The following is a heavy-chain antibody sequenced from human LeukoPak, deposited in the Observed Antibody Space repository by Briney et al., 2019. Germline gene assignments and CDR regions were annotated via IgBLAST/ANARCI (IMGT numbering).Heavy chain of an antibody. J-gene: IGHJ4*02. D-gene: IGHD1-26*01. V-gene: IGHV4-30-4*08. CDR2: IYYSGST. CDR3: ARDLGGSSLLDY. Sequence: SETLSLTCTVSGCSISSGDYYWSWIRQPPGKGLEWIGYIYYSGSTYYNPSLKSRVTISVDTSKNQFSLKLSSVTAADTAVYYCARDLGGSSLLDYWGQGTLVTVSS. CDR1: GCSISSGDYY.